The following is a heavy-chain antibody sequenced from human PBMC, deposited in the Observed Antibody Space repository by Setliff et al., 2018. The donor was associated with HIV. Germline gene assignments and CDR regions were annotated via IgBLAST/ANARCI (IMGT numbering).Heavy chain of an antibody. J-gene: IGHJ6*03. V-gene: IGHV1-2*06. CDR3: ARESTVVLGDDVDNYHYSYMDV. CDR1: GYTFTGYY. D-gene: IGHD3-16*01. CDR2: INPNSGGT. Sequence: ASVKVSCKASGYTFTGYYMHWVRQAPGQGLEWMGRINPNSGGTNFAQKFQGRVTMTRDTSISTAYMELSRLTPDDTAMYFCARESTVVLGDDVDNYHYSYMDVWGKGTTVT.